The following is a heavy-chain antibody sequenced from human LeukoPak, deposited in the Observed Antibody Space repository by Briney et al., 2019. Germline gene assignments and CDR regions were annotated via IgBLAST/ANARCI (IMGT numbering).Heavy chain of an antibody. CDR2: IYTSGST. CDR3: ASAYYYDSSGLGPVDY. V-gene: IGHV4-4*07. Sequence: SETLSLTCTVSGGSISSYYWSWIRQPAGKGLEWIGRIYTSGSTNYNPSLKSRVTMSVDTSKNQFSLKLSSVTAADTAVYYRASAYYYDSSGLGPVDYWGQGTLVTVSS. D-gene: IGHD3-22*01. CDR1: GGSISSYY. J-gene: IGHJ4*02.